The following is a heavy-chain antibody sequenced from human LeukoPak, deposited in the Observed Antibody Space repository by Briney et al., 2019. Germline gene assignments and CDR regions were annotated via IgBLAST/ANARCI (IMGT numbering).Heavy chain of an antibody. Sequence: GESLRISCKGSGYSFTSYWIGWVRQMPGKGLGWMGIIYPGDSDTRYSPSFQGQVTISADKSISTAYLQWSSLKASDTAKYYCARAPLSYCSGGSCYSSFDYWGQGTLVTVSS. V-gene: IGHV5-51*01. J-gene: IGHJ4*02. D-gene: IGHD2-15*01. CDR1: GYSFTSYW. CDR3: ARAPLSYCSGGSCYSSFDY. CDR2: IYPGDSDT.